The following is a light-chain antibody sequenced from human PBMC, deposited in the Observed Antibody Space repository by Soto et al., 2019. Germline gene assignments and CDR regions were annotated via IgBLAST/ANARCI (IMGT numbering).Light chain of an antibody. Sequence: DTVMTQSPLSLPVTPGEPASISCKSSQSLLHSNGYNYVDWYLQKPGQSPQLLISLASNRASGVAKRFSGSASGTHFTLKFTRADAEDSRVYYRTQPLHVPPTFGQGTKVEIK. CDR2: LAS. V-gene: IGKV2-28*01. J-gene: IGKJ1*01. CDR3: TQPLHVPPT. CDR1: QSLLHSNGYNY.